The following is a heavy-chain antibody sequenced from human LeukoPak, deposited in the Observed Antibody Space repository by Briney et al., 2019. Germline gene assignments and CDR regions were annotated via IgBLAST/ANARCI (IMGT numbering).Heavy chain of an antibody. D-gene: IGHD5/OR15-5a*01. CDR2: IYYSGST. J-gene: IGHJ6*02. CDR3: ARGVSVYYYGMDV. CDR1: GGSISSYY. Sequence: SETLSLTCTVSGGSISSYYWSWIRQPPGKGLEWIGYIYYSGSTNYNPSLKSRVTISVDTSKTQFSLKLSSVTAADTAVYYCARGVSVYYYGMDVWGQGTTVTVSS. V-gene: IGHV4-59*01.